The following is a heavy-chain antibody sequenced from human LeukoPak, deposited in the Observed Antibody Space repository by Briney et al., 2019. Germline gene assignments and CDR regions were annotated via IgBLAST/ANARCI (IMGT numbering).Heavy chain of an antibody. CDR2: IYYSGST. D-gene: IGHD6-13*01. V-gene: IGHV4-31*03. Sequence: SSETLSLTCTVSGGSISSGGYYWSWIRQHPGKGLEWIGYIYYSGSTYYNPSLKSRVTISVDTSKNQLSLKLSSVTAADTAVYYCARFSVAAAGTGWFDPWGQGTLVTVSA. J-gene: IGHJ5*02. CDR1: GGSISSGGYY. CDR3: ARFSVAAAGTGWFDP.